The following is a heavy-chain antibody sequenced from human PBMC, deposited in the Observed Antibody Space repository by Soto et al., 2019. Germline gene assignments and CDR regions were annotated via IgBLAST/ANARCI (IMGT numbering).Heavy chain of an antibody. V-gene: IGHV5-51*01. J-gene: IGHJ3*02. D-gene: IGHD1-1*01. Sequence: PGESLKISCQGFGYTFTNYWIVGVRQMPGKGLEWMGIIYPRDSHTTYNPSFQGQVTISADRSLNSAFLQWNTLKASDTATYYCARFAATSGINAFDIWGPGTLVTVSS. CDR1: GYTFTNYW. CDR2: IYPRDSHT. CDR3: ARFAATSGINAFDI.